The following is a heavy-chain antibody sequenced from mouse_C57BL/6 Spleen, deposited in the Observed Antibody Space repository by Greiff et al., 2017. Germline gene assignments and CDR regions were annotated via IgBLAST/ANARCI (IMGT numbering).Heavy chain of an antibody. D-gene: IGHD1-1*01. CDR2: INPSTGGT. CDR1: GYSFTGYY. V-gene: IGHV1-42*01. J-gene: IGHJ1*03. Sequence: QLQQSGPELVKPGASVKISCKASGYSFTGYYMNWVKQSPEKSLEWIGEINPSTGGTTYNQKFKAKATLTVDKSSSTAYMQLKSLTSEDSAVYYCASSSRYFDVWGTGTTVTVSS. CDR3: ASSSRYFDV.